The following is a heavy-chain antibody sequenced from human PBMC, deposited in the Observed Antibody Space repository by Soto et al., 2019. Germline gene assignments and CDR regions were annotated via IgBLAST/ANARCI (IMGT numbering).Heavy chain of an antibody. J-gene: IGHJ4*02. CDR2: IIPILGIA. CDR3: ATSRGWPTSPQMYD. V-gene: IGHV1-69*02. Sequence: QVQLVQSGAEVKKPGSSVKVSCKASGGTFSSYTISWVRQAPGQGLEWMGRIIPILGIANYAQKFQGRVTIAADKSTSTAYMELSSLRSEDTAVYYCATSRGWPTSPQMYDWGQGTLVTVSS. CDR1: GGTFSSYT. D-gene: IGHD6-19*01.